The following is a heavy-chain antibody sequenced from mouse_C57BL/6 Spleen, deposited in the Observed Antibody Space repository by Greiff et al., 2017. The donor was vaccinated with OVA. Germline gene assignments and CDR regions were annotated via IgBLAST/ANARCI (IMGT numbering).Heavy chain of an antibody. CDR1: GYAFSSYW. CDR2: IYPGDGDT. CDR3: ARSPPITTYFDY. Sequence: VQLVESGAELVKPGASVKISCKASGYAFSSYWMNWVKQRPGKGLEWIGQIYPGDGDTNYNGKFKGKATLTADKSSSTAYMQLSSLTSEDSAVYFCARSPPITTYFDYWGQGTTLTVSS. V-gene: IGHV1-80*01. J-gene: IGHJ2*01. D-gene: IGHD1-1*01.